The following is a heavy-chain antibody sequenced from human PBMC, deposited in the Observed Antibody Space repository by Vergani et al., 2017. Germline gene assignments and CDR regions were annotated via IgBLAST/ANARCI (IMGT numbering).Heavy chain of an antibody. D-gene: IGHD2-2*02. CDR3: ERDRGLCAGGRCYTEAWDY. Sequence: QVQLVESGGGVVQPGTSLRLSCVVSGFALNRHAMYWVRQAPGKGLEWVVGISFVGPNEYYPDLVKGRFTISRDIAKNTLYLQVRSLRLEDTGVYHGERDRGLCAGGRCYTEAWDYWGQGTPVTVSS. CDR1: GFALNRHA. V-gene: IGHV3-30-3*01. J-gene: IGHJ4*02. CDR2: ISFVGPNE.